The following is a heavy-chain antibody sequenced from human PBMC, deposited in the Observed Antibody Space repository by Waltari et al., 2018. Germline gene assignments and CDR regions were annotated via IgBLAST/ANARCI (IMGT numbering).Heavy chain of an antibody. CDR3: ARFFRYSSSSSCFDY. CDR2: ISSSSSTI. CDR1: GLTFSSYS. J-gene: IGHJ4*02. Sequence: EVQLVESGGGLVQPGGSLRLSCAASGLTFSSYSMNWVRQAPGKGLEWVSYISSSSSTIYYADSVKGRFTISRDNAKNSLYLQMNSLRAEDTAVYYCARFFRYSSSSSCFDYWGQGTLVTVSS. V-gene: IGHV3-48*01. D-gene: IGHD6-6*01.